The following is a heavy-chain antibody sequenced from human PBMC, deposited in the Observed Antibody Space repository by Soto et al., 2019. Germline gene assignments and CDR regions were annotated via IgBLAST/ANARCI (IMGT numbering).Heavy chain of an antibody. J-gene: IGHJ4*02. D-gene: IGHD1-26*01. CDR3: AKDRNGWELLLLFDY. Sequence: EVQLLESGGGLVQPGGSLRLSCAASGFTFSSYAMSWVRQAPGKGLEWVSAISGGGGSTYYADSVKGRFTISRDNSKNPLYLQMNSLRAEDTAVYYCAKDRNGWELLLLFDYWGQGTLVTVSS. V-gene: IGHV3-23*01. CDR1: GFTFSSYA. CDR2: ISGGGGST.